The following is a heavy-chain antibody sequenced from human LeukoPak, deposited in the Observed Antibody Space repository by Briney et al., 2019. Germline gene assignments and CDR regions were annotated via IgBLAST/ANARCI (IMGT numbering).Heavy chain of an antibody. CDR2: INHSGST. CDR3: ARITSKPYYDFWSGYYMGGYYFDY. V-gene: IGHV4-34*01. Sequence: PSETLSLTCAVYGGSFSGYYWSWIRQPPGKGLEWIGEINHSGSTNYNPSLKSRVTISVDTSKNQFSLKLSSVTAADTAVYYCARITSKPYYDFWSGYYMGGYYFDYWGQGTLVTVSS. J-gene: IGHJ4*02. D-gene: IGHD3-3*01. CDR1: GGSFSGYY.